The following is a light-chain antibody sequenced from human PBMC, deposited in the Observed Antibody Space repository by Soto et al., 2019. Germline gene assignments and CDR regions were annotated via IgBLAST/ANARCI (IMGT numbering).Light chain of an antibody. V-gene: IGLV1-40*01. CDR2: GNS. J-gene: IGLJ1*01. CDR1: SSNIGAGYD. CDR3: QSYDSSLSGRI. Sequence: VLTQPPSVSGAPGQRVTISCTGSSSNIGAGYDVHWYQQLPGTAPKLLIYGNSNRPSGVPDRFSGSKSGTSASLAITGLQAEDEADYYCQSYDSSLSGRIFGTGTKVTVL.